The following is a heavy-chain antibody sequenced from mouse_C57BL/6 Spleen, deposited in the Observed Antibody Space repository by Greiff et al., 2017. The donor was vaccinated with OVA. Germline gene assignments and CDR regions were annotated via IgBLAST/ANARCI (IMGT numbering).Heavy chain of an antibody. Sequence: VQLQQSGAELVKPGASVKISCKASGYAFSSYWMNWVKQRPGKGLEWIGQIYPGDGDTNYNGKFKGKATLTADKSSSTAYMQLSSLTSEDSAAYFCARSGTSPWFAYWGQGTLVTVSA. CDR1: GYAFSSYW. D-gene: IGHD4-1*01. CDR3: ARSGTSPWFAY. J-gene: IGHJ3*01. V-gene: IGHV1-80*01. CDR2: IYPGDGDT.